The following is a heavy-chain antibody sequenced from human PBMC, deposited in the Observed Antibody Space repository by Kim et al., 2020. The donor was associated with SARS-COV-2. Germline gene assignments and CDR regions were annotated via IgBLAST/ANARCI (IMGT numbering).Heavy chain of an antibody. Sequence: GGSLRLSCAASGFTFSSYGMHWVRQAPGKGLEWVAVIWYDGSNKYYADSVKGRFTISRDNSKNTLYLQMNSLRAEDTAVYYCARSYSMVRGVTYDAFDIWGQGTMVTVSS. V-gene: IGHV3-33*01. CDR3: ARSYSMVRGVTYDAFDI. D-gene: IGHD3-10*01. CDR2: IWYDGSNK. CDR1: GFTFSSYG. J-gene: IGHJ3*02.